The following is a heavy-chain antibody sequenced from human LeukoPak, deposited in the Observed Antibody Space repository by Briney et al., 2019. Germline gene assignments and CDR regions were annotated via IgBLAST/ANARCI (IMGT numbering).Heavy chain of an antibody. CDR3: AKVVGGNSPESSY. J-gene: IGHJ4*02. CDR1: GFTFSSYA. CDR2: ISDSGDNT. Sequence: GGSLRLSCAASGFTFSSYAVSWVRQAPGKGLEWASSISDSGDNTYYTDSVKGRFTISRDNSKNTLYLQMNSLRADDTAVYYCAKVVGGNSPESSYWGQGILVTVSS. D-gene: IGHD4-23*01. V-gene: IGHV3-23*01.